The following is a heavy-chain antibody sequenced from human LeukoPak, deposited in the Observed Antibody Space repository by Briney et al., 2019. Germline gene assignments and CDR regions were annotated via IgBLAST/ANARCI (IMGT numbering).Heavy chain of an antibody. D-gene: IGHD2-15*01. CDR2: ISYDGSNK. J-gene: IGHJ4*02. CDR3: ARVAGDYCSGGDCSDYFDY. Sequence: GGSLRLSCAASGFTFSSYAVHWVRQAPGKGLEWVAVISYDGSNKYYADSVKGRFTISGDNSKNTLYLQMNSLRAEDTAVYYCARVAGDYCSGGDCSDYFDYWGQGTLVTVSS. CDR1: GFTFSSYA. V-gene: IGHV3-30-3*01.